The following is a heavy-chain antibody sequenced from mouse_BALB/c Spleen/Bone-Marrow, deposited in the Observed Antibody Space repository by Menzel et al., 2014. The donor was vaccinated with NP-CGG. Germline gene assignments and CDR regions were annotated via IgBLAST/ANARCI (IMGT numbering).Heavy chain of an antibody. Sequence: LQESGAELVKPGASVKLSCKASGYSFTNYYMYRVKRRPGQGLEWIGEINPSNGGTNFNEKFKNKATLTVDKSSSTAYMQLSSLTSEDSAVYYCTRSNYGYWYFDVWGAGTTVTVSS. CDR1: GYSFTNYY. CDR3: TRSNYGYWYFDV. CDR2: INPSNGGT. V-gene: IGHV1S81*02. D-gene: IGHD1-1*01. J-gene: IGHJ1*01.